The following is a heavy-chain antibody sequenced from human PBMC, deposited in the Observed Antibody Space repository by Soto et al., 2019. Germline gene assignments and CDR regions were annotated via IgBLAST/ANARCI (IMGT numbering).Heavy chain of an antibody. CDR3: ARSSPGTYYQQY. CDR2: ISYIGST. D-gene: IGHD3-10*01. V-gene: IGHV4-59*02. J-gene: IGHJ4*02. Sequence: PSETLSLTCSVSDASVSNSYWSWIRQPPGKGLEFIGYISYIGSTKYNPSLKNRVTIFRDTSTKQFSMKLTSVTAADTAVYYCARSSPGTYYQQYWGQGVLVT. CDR1: DASVSNSY.